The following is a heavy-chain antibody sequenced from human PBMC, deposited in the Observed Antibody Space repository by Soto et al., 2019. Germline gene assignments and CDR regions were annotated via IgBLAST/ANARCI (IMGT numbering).Heavy chain of an antibody. D-gene: IGHD3-16*01. J-gene: IGHJ6*02. CDR3: ARMGDFPYYSYGMDV. CDR1: GYTFSTYG. V-gene: IGHV1-18*01. CDR2: INGYNGNT. Sequence: QVQLVQSGAEVKKPGASVKVSCKASGYTFSTYGISWVRQAPGQGLEWLGWINGYNGNTNYAPKLQGRITMTTDTSTTTAYMELRSLRSDDTAVYYCARMGDFPYYSYGMDVWGQGTTVTVSS.